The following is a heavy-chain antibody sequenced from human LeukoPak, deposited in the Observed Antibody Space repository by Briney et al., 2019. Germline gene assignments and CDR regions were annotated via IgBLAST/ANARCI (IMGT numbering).Heavy chain of an antibody. J-gene: IGHJ4*02. CDR3: ARHASGVFDY. CDR2: VYYNGDT. D-gene: IGHD3-3*01. CDR1: GVPISGGRYY. V-gene: IGHV4-39*01. Sequence: SETLSLTCTVSGVPISGGRYYWGWIRQSPGKGLEWIGSVYYNGDTLDNPSLKSRVILFVDMSKNQFSVELTSVTVAETAVYYCARHASGVFDYWGLGTLVTVSS.